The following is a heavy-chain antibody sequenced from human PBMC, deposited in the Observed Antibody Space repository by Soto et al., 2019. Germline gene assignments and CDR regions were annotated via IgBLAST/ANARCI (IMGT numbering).Heavy chain of an antibody. D-gene: IGHD3-10*01. CDR3: ARAGYGSGSHRGWFDP. CDR2: IYHSGRT. Sequence: QVQLQESGPGLVKPSGTLSLTCAVSGGSISSSNWWSWVRQPPGKGLEWIGEIYHSGRTNYNPSLKIRVTISVDKSKTQFSLKLSSVTAADTAVYYCARAGYGSGSHRGWFDPWGQGTLVTVSS. CDR1: GGSISSSNW. J-gene: IGHJ5*02. V-gene: IGHV4-4*02.